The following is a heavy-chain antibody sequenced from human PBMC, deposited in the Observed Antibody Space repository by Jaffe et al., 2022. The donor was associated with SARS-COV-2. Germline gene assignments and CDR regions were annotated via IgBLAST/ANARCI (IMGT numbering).Heavy chain of an antibody. CDR2: IKQDGSEK. CDR1: GFTFSSYW. D-gene: IGHD6-13*01. J-gene: IGHJ6*02. Sequence: EVQLVESGGGLVQPGGSLRLSCAASGFTFSSYWMSWVRQAPGKGLEWVANIKQDGSEKYYVDSVKGRFTISRDNAKNSLYLQMNSLRAEDTAVYYCARDYPGSSWYQKYYYGMDVWGQGTTVTVSS. CDR3: ARDYPGSSWYQKYYYGMDV. V-gene: IGHV3-7*01.